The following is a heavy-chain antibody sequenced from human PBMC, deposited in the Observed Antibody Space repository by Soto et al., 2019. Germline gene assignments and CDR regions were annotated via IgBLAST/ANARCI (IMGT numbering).Heavy chain of an antibody. CDR1: GFTFSSYG. D-gene: IGHD1-1*01. CDR3: AKDKQLERPGDV. CDR2: ISYDGSNK. Sequence: PGGSLRLSCAASGFTFSSYGMHWVRQAPGKGLEWVAVISYDGSNKYYADSVKGRFTISRDNSKNTLYLQMNSLRAEDTAVYYCAKDKQLERPGDVWGQGTTVTVSS. V-gene: IGHV3-30*18. J-gene: IGHJ6*02.